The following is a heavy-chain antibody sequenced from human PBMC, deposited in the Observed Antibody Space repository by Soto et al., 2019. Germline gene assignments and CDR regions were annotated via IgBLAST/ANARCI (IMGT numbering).Heavy chain of an antibody. CDR2: ISGAGGVT. CDR1: GFTFSSYA. V-gene: IGHV3-23*01. J-gene: IGHJ4*02. Sequence: EVQLLESGGGLVQPGGSLRLSCAVSGFTFSSYAMSWVRQAPGKGPEWVSSISGAGGVTHYADSVRGRFTISRDNSKNTLYLQRNSLRAEDTAVYYWAKDKSRGVTVTPDYWGQGTLVTVSS. CDR3: AKDKSRGVTVTPDY. D-gene: IGHD4-17*01.